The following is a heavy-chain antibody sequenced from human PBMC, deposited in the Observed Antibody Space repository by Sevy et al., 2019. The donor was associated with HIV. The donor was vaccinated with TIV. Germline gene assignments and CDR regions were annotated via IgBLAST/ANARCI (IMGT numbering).Heavy chain of an antibody. CDR2: FDPEDGET. D-gene: IGHD3-22*01. CDR3: ATTKDYYDSSGYPFDD. J-gene: IGHJ4*02. Sequence: ASVKVSCKVSGSTLTKLSMHWVRQAPGKGLEWMATFDPEDGETIHAQKFQGRVTMTEDTSTDTAYMELSSLRSEDTAVYYCATTKDYYDSSGYPFDDWSQGTLVTVSS. CDR1: GSTLTKLS. V-gene: IGHV1-24*01.